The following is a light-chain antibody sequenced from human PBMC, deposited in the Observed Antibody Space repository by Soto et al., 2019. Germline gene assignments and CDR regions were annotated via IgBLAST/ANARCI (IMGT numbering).Light chain of an antibody. V-gene: IGKV1-39*01. CDR3: QQSYSTPIT. CDR1: QSISSY. J-gene: IGKJ5*01. Sequence: DIQMTQSPSSLSASVGDRVTITCRARQSISSYLNWYQQKPGKAPKIMIYAASSLQSGVPSRFSGSGSGTDFTLTISSLQPEDFATYYCQQSYSTPITFGQGTRLEIK. CDR2: AAS.